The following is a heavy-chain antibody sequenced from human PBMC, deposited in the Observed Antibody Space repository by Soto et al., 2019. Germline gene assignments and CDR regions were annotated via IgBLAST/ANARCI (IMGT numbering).Heavy chain of an antibody. V-gene: IGHV5-51*01. Sequence: GESLKISCKASGFSFTTSWIAWVRQMPGKGLEWLGVIYPDDSVTKYSPAFQGPVAVSADKSTSTTYLQWSSLRASDTAMYYCARYALGANNWFDPWGRGTQVTVS. CDR3: ARYALGANNWFDP. CDR2: IYPDDSVT. J-gene: IGHJ5*02. D-gene: IGHD1-26*01. CDR1: GFSFTTSW.